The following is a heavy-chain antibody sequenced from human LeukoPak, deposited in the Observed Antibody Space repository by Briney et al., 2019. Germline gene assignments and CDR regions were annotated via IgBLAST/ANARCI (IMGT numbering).Heavy chain of an antibody. CDR2: IKEDGSEK. V-gene: IGHV3-7*01. J-gene: IGHJ5*02. CDR1: GFMFSSYW. CDR3: ARDKGVVGTLAP. D-gene: IGHD2-21*01. Sequence: GGSLRLSCAASGFMFSSYWMSWVRQAPKKGLEWVANIKEDGSEKYFVDSVKGRFTISRDNAKNSLYLQMNSLRAEDTAIYYCARDKGVVGTLAPWGQGTLVTVSS.